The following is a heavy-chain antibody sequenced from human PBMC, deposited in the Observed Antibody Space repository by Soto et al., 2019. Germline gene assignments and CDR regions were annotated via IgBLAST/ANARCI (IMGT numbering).Heavy chain of an antibody. CDR1: GGSFSGYY. D-gene: IGHD3-9*01. Sequence: PSETLSLTCAVYGGSFSGYYWSWIRQPPGKGLEWIGEINHSGSTNYNPSLKSRVTISVDTSKNQFSLKLSSVTAADTAVYYCARGWSNLTGQYYYYYYGMDVWGQGTTVTVSS. V-gene: IGHV4-34*01. CDR2: INHSGST. J-gene: IGHJ6*02. CDR3: ARGWSNLTGQYYYYYYGMDV.